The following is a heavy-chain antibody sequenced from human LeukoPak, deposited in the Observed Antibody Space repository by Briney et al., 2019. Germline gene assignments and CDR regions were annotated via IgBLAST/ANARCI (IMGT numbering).Heavy chain of an antibody. D-gene: IGHD4-23*01. CDR2: ISAYNGNT. V-gene: IGHV1-18*01. CDR1: GYTFTSYG. CDR3: ARDRVATRWASGAFDI. J-gene: IGHJ3*02. Sequence: ASVKVSCKASGYTFTSYGISWVRQAPGQGLEWMGWISAYNGNTNYAQKLQGRVTMTTDTSTSTAYMELRSLRSDDTAVYYCARDRVATRWASGAFDIWGQGTMVTVSS.